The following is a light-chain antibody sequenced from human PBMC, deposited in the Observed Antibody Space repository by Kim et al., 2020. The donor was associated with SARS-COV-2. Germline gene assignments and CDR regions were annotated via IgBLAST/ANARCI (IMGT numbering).Light chain of an antibody. CDR1: QNIDTW. V-gene: IGKV1-5*03. J-gene: IGKJ1*01. CDR2: QSS. CDR3: QQYNTYSGT. Sequence: DIQMTQSPPTLSASVGDRVTITCRANQNIDTWLAWFQQKPGKAPKLLVYQSSTLETGVPSRFSGSGSGTEFTLSISSLQPDDFATYYCQQYNTYSGTFGQGTKVDIK.